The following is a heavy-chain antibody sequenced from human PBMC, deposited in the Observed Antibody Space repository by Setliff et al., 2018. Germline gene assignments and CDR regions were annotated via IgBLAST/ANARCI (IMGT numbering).Heavy chain of an antibody. J-gene: IGHJ4*02. CDR1: GYSISSGYI. CDR3: ARDLGHGGDSDY. V-gene: IGHV4-38-2*02. D-gene: IGHD2-21*02. CDR2: IGHTGSI. Sequence: SETLSLTCTVSGYSISSGYIWGWSRQPPGKGLEWVGNIGHTGSINYNPSHKSRLTISRDTSKNQVSLKLNSVTATDTAVYYCARDLGHGGDSDYWGQGILVTVSS.